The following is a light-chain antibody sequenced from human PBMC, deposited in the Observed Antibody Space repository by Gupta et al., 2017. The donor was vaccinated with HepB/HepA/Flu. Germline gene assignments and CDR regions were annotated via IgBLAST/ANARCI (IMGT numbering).Light chain of an antibody. V-gene: IGKV1-39*01. CDR1: QNIRIS. J-gene: IGKJ2*04. Sequence: DIRMTQSPSSLSASVGDTVSITCRASQNIRISLNWYQQKPGKAPTLLMYSASSRQSGVSSTFSGSGSGTDFTLTINDLQPEDFATYYCQQNDNAPGSFGQGTKLEIK. CDR2: SAS. CDR3: QQNDNAPGS.